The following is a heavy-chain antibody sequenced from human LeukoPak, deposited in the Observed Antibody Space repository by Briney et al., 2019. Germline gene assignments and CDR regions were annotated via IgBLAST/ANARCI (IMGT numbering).Heavy chain of an antibody. CDR3: AKPPIGYYLWYFDL. J-gene: IGHJ2*01. D-gene: IGHD1-26*01. Sequence: GGSLRLSCAASGFTFNSYDMNWVRQAPGKGLEWVSGISWNSGSIGYADSVKGRFTISRDNAKNSLYLQMNSLRAEDTALYYCAKPPIGYYLWYFDLWGRGTLVTVSS. CDR1: GFTFNSYD. CDR2: ISWNSGSI. V-gene: IGHV3-9*01.